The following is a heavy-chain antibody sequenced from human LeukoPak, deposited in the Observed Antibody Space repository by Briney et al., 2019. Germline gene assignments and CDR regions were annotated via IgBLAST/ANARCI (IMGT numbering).Heavy chain of an antibody. CDR3: AREYYYGSGDYAYYYYGMDV. J-gene: IGHJ6*02. D-gene: IGHD3-10*01. V-gene: IGHV3-21*01. Sequence: GGSLRLSCAASGFTFSSYSMNWVRQAPGKGLEWVSSISSSSSYIYYADSVEGRFTISRDNAKNSLYLQMNSLRAEDTAVYYCAREYYYGSGDYAYYYYGMDVWGQGTTVTVSS. CDR1: GFTFSSYS. CDR2: ISSSSSYI.